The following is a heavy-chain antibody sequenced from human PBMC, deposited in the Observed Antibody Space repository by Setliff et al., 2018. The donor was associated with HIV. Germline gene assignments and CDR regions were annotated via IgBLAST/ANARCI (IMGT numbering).Heavy chain of an antibody. J-gene: IGHJ6*02. Sequence: ASVKVSCKASGYNFITYYIHWVRQAPGQGLEWMGLINPRSGSTNYAQKFQDRVTMTSDTSTRTVYMELSSLRSEDTAVYYCAKDSARIDFWSGEYIDNHYGMDVWGQGTTVTVSS. CDR3: AKDSARIDFWSGEYIDNHYGMDV. D-gene: IGHD3-3*01. V-gene: IGHV1-46*01. CDR1: GYNFITYY. CDR2: INPRSGST.